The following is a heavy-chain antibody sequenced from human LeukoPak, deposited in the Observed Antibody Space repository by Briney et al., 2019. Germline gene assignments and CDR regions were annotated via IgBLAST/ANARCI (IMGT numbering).Heavy chain of an antibody. D-gene: IGHD3-22*01. CDR3: AKVRASSGYTFFDY. J-gene: IGHJ4*02. CDR1: GFTFSTYT. Sequence: PGGSLRLSCAASGFTFSTYTMAWVRQAPGGGLEWVSGISGCGGSTYYADSVKGRFTISRDNSKNTLYLQMNSLRAEDTAVYYCAKVRASSGYTFFDYWGQGTLVTVSS. CDR2: ISGCGGST. V-gene: IGHV3-23*01.